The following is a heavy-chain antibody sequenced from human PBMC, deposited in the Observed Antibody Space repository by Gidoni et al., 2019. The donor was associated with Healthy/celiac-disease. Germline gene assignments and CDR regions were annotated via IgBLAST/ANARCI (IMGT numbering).Heavy chain of an antibody. D-gene: IGHD4-17*01. V-gene: IGHV4-30-2*01. CDR2: IYHSGST. CDR3: ARAPDYGDYFPFDY. J-gene: IGHJ4*02. CDR1: GGSISSGGYS. Sequence: QLQLQESGSGLVKPSQTLSLTGAVSGGSISSGGYSWSWIRQPPGKGLEWIGYIYHSGSTYYNPSLKSRVTISVDRSKNQFSLKLSSVTAADTAVYYCARAPDYGDYFPFDYWGQGTLVTVSS.